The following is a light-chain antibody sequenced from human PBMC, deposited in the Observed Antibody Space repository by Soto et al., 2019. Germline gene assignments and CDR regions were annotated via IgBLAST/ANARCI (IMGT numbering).Light chain of an antibody. CDR1: SSNIGAGYD. V-gene: IGLV1-40*01. Sequence: QSVLTQPPSVSGAPGQRVTISCTESSSNIGAGYDVHWYQQLPRTAPKLLIYGNSNRPSGVPDRFSGSKSGTSASLAITGLQAADEADYYCQSYDSSLSGYVVFGGGTKLTVL. CDR3: QSYDSSLSGYVV. J-gene: IGLJ2*01. CDR2: GNS.